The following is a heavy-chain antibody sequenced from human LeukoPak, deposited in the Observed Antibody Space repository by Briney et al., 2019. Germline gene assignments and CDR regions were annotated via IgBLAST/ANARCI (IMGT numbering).Heavy chain of an antibody. CDR2: ISVSGLGT. D-gene: IGHD2/OR15-2a*01. V-gene: IGHV3-23*01. CDR3: VNGGYYAHFEH. Sequence: GGSLRLSCVASGVTFSYYYMSWVRQSPGRGLEWVSTISVSGLGTYYADSVKGQFTISRDNAKSTLYLQMNSLRADDTAVYYCVNGGYYAHFEHWGQGTLVTVSS. J-gene: IGHJ5*02. CDR1: GVTFSYYY.